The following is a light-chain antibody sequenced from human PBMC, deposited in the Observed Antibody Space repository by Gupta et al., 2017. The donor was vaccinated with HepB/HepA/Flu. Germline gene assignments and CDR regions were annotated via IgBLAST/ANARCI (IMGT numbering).Light chain of an antibody. CDR2: QDS. J-gene: IGLJ2*01. Sequence: SYELTQPPSLSVSPGQTASITCSGDKLGDKYVCWYQQKSGQSPVLVIYQDSKRPSGIPERFSGSNSGNTATLTISGTQALDEADYYCQEWDSSTVVFGGGTKLTVL. CDR3: QEWDSSTVV. V-gene: IGLV3-1*01. CDR1: KLGDKY.